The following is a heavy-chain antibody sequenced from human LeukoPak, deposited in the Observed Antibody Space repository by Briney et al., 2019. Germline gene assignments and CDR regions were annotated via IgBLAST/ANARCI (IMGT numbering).Heavy chain of an antibody. CDR1: GFTFSSYA. CDR3: AKSDCGGDCHLLDY. J-gene: IGHJ4*02. D-gene: IGHD2-21*02. CDR2: ISGSGGNT. Sequence: GGSLRLSCAASGFTFSSYAMSWVRQAPGKGLGWVSAISGSGGNTYYADSVKGRFTISRDNSKNTLYLQMNSLRAEDTAVYYCAKSDCGGDCHLLDYWGQGTLVTVSS. V-gene: IGHV3-23*01.